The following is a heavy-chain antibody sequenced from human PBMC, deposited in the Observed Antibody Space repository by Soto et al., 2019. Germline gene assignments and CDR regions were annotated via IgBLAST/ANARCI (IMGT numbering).Heavy chain of an antibody. CDR1: GGAISSGRYW. J-gene: IGHJ5*02. CDR3: ARVRIADYSGYGEFGP. V-gene: IGHV4-31*03. Sequence: QVQLQESGPGLVTPSQTLSLTCSVSGGAISSGRYWWSWIRQHPGKGLEWLGYINPSGSTYYNPSTKTRGTRSGDTAKNQCSRKPTAVPGADTALDHRARVRIADYSGYGEFGPWGQGTLVTVSS. CDR2: INPSGST. D-gene: IGHD5-12*01.